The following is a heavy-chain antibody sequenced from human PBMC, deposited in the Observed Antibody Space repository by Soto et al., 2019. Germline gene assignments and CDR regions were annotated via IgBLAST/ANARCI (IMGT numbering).Heavy chain of an antibody. Sequence: GASVKVSCKASGYTFTNHDINWIRQAPGQGLEWMGRVSAYNGNPSYVQKLQGRVSMTTDTFTSTTYLELRSLRSDDTAVYFCARGPRVLAPTHSFFEYWGQGTLATASS. J-gene: IGHJ4*02. CDR1: GYTFTNHD. CDR2: VSAYNGNP. CDR3: ARGPRVLAPTHSFFEY. V-gene: IGHV1-18*01. D-gene: IGHD6-6*01.